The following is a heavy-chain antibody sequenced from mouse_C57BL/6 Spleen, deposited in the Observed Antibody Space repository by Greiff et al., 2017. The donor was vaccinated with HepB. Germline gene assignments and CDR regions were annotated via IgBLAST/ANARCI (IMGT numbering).Heavy chain of an antibody. CDR2: IYPSDSET. CDR1: GYTFTSYW. V-gene: IGHV1-61*01. J-gene: IGHJ2*01. D-gene: IGHD1-1*01. CDR3: ARKDYCSSYGDY. Sequence: VQLQQPGAELVRPGSSVKLSCKASGYTFTSYWMDWVKQRPGQGLEWIGNIYPSDSETHYNQKFKDKATLTVDKSSSTAYMQLSSLTSEDSAVYYCARKDYCSSYGDYWGQGTTLTVSS.